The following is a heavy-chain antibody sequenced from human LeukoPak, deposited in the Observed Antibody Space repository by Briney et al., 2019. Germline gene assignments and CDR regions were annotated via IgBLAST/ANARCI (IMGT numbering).Heavy chain of an antibody. CDR2: IYCDGSKT. V-gene: IGHV5-51*01. D-gene: IGHD7-27*01. J-gene: IGHJ5*02. Sequence: GESLRISCQASGYTFTDYWIGWVRQMPGKGLEWMGIIYCDGSKTTYSQSLQSQVTISVDKSTSTAYLQWSSLKASDTAIYFCARRAELGMRYFDPWGQGTLVTVSS. CDR3: ARRAELGMRYFDP. CDR1: GYTFTDYW.